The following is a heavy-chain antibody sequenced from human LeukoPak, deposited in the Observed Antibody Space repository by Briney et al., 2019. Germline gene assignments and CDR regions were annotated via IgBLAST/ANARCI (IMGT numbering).Heavy chain of an antibody. J-gene: IGHJ6*02. CDR1: GGTFSSYA. Sequence: ASVKLSCKASGGTFSSYAISWVRQAPGQGLEWMGRIIPILGIANYAQKFQGRVTITADKSTSTAYMELSSLRSEDTAVYYCARHLKNLRFDYYYGMDVWGQGTTVTVSS. CDR2: IIPILGIA. V-gene: IGHV1-69*04. D-gene: IGHD5-12*01. CDR3: ARHLKNLRFDYYYGMDV.